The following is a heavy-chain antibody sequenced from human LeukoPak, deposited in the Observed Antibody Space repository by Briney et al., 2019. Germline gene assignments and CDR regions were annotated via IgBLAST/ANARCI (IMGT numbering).Heavy chain of an antibody. CDR2: IIPIFGTA. V-gene: IGHV1-69*05. J-gene: IGHJ5*02. CDR1: GGTFSSYA. Sequence: RASVKVSCKASGGTFSSYAISWVRQAPGQGLEWMGGIIPIFGTANYAQKFQGSVTITTDETTSTAYMELSSLRSEDTAVYYCASTRSHSSSTISNWFDPWGQGTLVTVSS. CDR3: ASTRSHSSSTISNWFDP. D-gene: IGHD6-6*01.